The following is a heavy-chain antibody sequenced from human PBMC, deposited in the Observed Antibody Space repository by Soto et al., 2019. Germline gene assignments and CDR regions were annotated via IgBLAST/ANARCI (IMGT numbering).Heavy chain of an antibody. D-gene: IGHD3-3*01. CDR3: ARDPGGFGLLRAFDI. Sequence: SITCTVSGGAISSYSWSWMRQPAGKGLEWIGRIYTSGSTNYNPSLKSRVTMSVNTSKNQFSLKLSSVTAADTAAYYCARDPGGFGLLRAFDIWGQGTMVTVSS. J-gene: IGHJ3*02. CDR2: IYTSGST. CDR1: GGAISSYS. V-gene: IGHV4-4*07.